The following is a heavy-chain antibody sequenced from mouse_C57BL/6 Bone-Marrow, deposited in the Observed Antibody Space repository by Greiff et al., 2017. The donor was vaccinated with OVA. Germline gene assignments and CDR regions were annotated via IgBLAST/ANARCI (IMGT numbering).Heavy chain of an antibody. CDR1: GFTFSSYA. D-gene: IGHD3-2*02. CDR2: ISDGGSYT. V-gene: IGHV5-4*01. J-gene: IGHJ2*01. CDR3: ARDSSGYVANLFDY. Sequence: EVHLVESGGGLVKPGGSLKLSCAASGFTFSSYAMSWVRQTPEKRLEWVATISDGGSYTYYPDNVKGRFTLSRDNAKNNLYLQMSHLKSEDTAMYYCARDSSGYVANLFDYWGQGTTLTVSS.